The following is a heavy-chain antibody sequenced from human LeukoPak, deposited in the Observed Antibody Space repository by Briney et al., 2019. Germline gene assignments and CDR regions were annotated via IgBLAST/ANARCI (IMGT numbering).Heavy chain of an antibody. D-gene: IGHD3-10*01. Sequence: GGSLRLSCAASGFTFSSYSMNWVRQAPGKGLEWVSSISSSRSYIYQPDPVKGRFTISRDNAKNLLYLQMSSLRAEDTDVYYCARDLKRGYSGSGSPSGYYFYYWGQGTLVTVSS. CDR2: ISSSRSYI. J-gene: IGHJ4*01. CDR1: GFTFSSYS. V-gene: IGHV3-21*01. CDR3: ARDLKRGYSGSGSPSGYYFYY.